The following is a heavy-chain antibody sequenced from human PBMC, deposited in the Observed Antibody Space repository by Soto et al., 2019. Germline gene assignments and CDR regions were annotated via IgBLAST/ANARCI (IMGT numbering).Heavy chain of an antibody. D-gene: IGHD3-10*01. V-gene: IGHV4-4*02. Sequence: PSETLSLTCAVSGGSISSNNWWTWARQAPGKGLEWIGESYHSGSTSYSPSLKSRVTISVDKSKNQFSLRLSSVTAADTAVYYCASLIWFGELLPEAGYAMDAWGQGTTVTVSS. CDR2: SYHSGST. J-gene: IGHJ6*02. CDR3: ASLIWFGELLPEAGYAMDA. CDR1: GGSISSNNW.